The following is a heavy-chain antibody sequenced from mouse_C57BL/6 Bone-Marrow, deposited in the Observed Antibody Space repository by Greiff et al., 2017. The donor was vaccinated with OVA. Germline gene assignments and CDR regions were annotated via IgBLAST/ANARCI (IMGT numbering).Heavy chain of an antibody. CDR1: GYTFTSYW. D-gene: IGHD2-3*01. CDR2: IYPGNSDT. CDR3: TREGYCLYYYAMDY. V-gene: IGHV1-5*01. J-gene: IGHJ4*01. Sequence: VQLQQSGTVLARPGASVKMSCKTSGYTFTSYWMHWVKQRPGQGLEWIGAIYPGNSDTSYNQKFKGKAKLTAVTSASTAYMELSSLTNEDSAVXYCTREGYCLYYYAMDYWGQGTSVTVSS.